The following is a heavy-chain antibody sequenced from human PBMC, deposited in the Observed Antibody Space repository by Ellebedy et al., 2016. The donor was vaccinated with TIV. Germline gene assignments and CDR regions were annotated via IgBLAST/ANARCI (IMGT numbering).Heavy chain of an antibody. J-gene: IGHJ6*02. V-gene: IGHV3-7*03. CDR1: GFIFSDCW. CDR2: IDKGGNAK. CDR3: ARTGYGYHGMDV. Sequence: PGGSLRLSCAASGFIFSDCWMTWVRQAPGKGLEFVANIDKGGNAKHYVDSGKGRFTISRDNAKNSLFMQMNNLRAEDTAVYYCARTGYGYHGMDVWGQGTTVSVSS. D-gene: IGHD5-12*01.